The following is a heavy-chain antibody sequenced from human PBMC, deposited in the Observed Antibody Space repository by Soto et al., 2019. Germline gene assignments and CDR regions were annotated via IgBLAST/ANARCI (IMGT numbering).Heavy chain of an antibody. D-gene: IGHD3-10*01. CDR1: GFTFGGYE. CDR3: AREGVVCGVIIPTAMDV. CDR2: ISGSGSTI. V-gene: IGHV3-48*03. J-gene: IGHJ6*02. Sequence: EGSLRLSCAASGFTFGGYEMNWVLQAPGKGLEWVSYISGSGSTIYYADSVKGRFTISRDNAKDSLYLQMNSLRAEDTAVYYCAREGVVCGVIIPTAMDVWRQGTTVTVSS.